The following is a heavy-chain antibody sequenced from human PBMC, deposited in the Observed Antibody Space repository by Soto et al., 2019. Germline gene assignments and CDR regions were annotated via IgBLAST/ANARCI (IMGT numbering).Heavy chain of an antibody. Sequence: GSLRLSCAASGFTFDDYTMHWVRQAPGKGLEWVSLISWDGGSTYYADSVKGRFTISRDNSKNSLYLQMNSLRTEDTALYYCAKDSDSSGYYSYWGQGTLVTVSS. CDR3: AKDSDSSGYYSY. D-gene: IGHD3-22*01. V-gene: IGHV3-43*01. CDR2: ISWDGGST. CDR1: GFTFDDYT. J-gene: IGHJ4*02.